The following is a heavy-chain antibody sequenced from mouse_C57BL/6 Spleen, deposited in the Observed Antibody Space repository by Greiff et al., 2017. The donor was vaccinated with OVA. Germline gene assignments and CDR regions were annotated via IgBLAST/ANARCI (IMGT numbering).Heavy chain of an antibody. J-gene: IGHJ4*01. CDR1: GYTFTSYW. CDR3: ARSGATVIKPKYYAMDY. D-gene: IGHD1-1*01. V-gene: IGHV1-69*01. Sequence: QVQLQQPGAELVMPGASVKLSCKASGYTFTSYWMHWVKQRPGQGLEWIGEIDPSDSYTNYNQKFKGKSTLTVDKSSSTAYMQLSSLTSEDSAVYYCARSGATVIKPKYYAMDYWGQGTSVTVSS. CDR2: IDPSDSYT.